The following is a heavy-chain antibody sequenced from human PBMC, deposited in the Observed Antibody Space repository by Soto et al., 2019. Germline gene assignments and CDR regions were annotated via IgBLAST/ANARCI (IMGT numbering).Heavy chain of an antibody. CDR2: IYYSGST. V-gene: IGHV4-59*01. Sequence: SETLSLTCTVSGGSISSYYWSWIRQPPGKGLEWIGYIYYSGSTNYNPSLKSRVTISVDTSKNQFSLKLSTVTAADTAVYYCARSRARPYFDYWGQGTLVTVSS. J-gene: IGHJ4*02. CDR1: GGSISSYY. CDR3: ARSRARPYFDY. D-gene: IGHD6-6*01.